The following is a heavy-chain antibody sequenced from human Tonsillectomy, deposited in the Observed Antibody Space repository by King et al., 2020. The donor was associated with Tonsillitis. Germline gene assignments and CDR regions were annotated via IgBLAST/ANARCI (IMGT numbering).Heavy chain of an antibody. Sequence: VQLVESGGGVVQPGRSLRLSCAASGFTFSSYGMHWVRQAPGKGLEWVAVISYDGSNKYYADSVKGRFTISRDNSKNTLYLQMNSLRAEDTAVYYCAKDAEGGSYFYVDYWGQGTLVTVSS. CDR2: ISYDGSNK. J-gene: IGHJ4*02. D-gene: IGHD1-26*01. CDR1: GFTFSSYG. CDR3: AKDAEGGSYFYVDY. V-gene: IGHV3-30*18.